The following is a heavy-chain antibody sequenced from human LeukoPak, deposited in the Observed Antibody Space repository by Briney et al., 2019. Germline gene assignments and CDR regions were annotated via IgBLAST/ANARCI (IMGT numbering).Heavy chain of an antibody. V-gene: IGHV3-23*01. CDR3: TTGVRTYYDILTGYYTIVPVNV. J-gene: IGHJ6*02. CDR2: ISGSGGST. CDR1: GFTFSSYA. Sequence: GGSLRLSCAASGFTFSSYAMSWVRQAPGKGLEWVSAISGSGGSTYYADSVKGRFTISRDNSKNTLYLQMNSLRAEDTAVYYCTTGVRTYYDILTGYYTIVPVNVWGQGTTVTVSS. D-gene: IGHD3-9*01.